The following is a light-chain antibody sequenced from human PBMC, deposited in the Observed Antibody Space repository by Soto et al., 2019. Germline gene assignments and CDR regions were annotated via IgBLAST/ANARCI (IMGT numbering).Light chain of an antibody. CDR1: SSDAGNYNF. CDR3: CSYAGSSTSWV. J-gene: IGLJ3*02. Sequence: QSALTQPASVSGSPGQSITISCTGTSSDAGNYNFVSWYQQHPGKAPKVIIYEDSTRPSGVSNRISGSKSGNTASLTISGLQAGDEADYYCCSYAGSSTSWVFGGGTKVTVL. CDR2: EDS. V-gene: IGLV2-23*01.